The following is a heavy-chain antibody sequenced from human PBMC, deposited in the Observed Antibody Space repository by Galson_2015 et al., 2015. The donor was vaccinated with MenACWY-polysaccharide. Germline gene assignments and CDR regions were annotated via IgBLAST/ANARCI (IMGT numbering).Heavy chain of an antibody. V-gene: IGHV2-5*02. CDR3: AQGYYYEVAFDI. CDR2: IYWDDDK. Sequence: LALVKPTQTLTLTCTFSGFSLSTSGVGVGWIRQPPGKALEWLALIYWDDDKRYSPSLKSRLTITKDTSKNQVVLTMTNMDPVDTATYYCAQGYYYEVAFDIWGQGTMVTVSS. D-gene: IGHD3-22*01. J-gene: IGHJ3*02. CDR1: GFSLSTSGVG.